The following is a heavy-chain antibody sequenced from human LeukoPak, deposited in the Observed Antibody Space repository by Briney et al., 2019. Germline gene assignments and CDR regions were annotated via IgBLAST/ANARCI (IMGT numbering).Heavy chain of an antibody. D-gene: IGHD3-16*01. V-gene: IGHV4-31*03. J-gene: IGHJ6*03. Sequence: PSETLSLTCTVSGGSIISGGYYWSWVRQHPGKGLEWIAYIYYSGSTYYNPSLKSRVTISVDTSKNQFSLRLSSVTAADTAVYYCARGGPFGYYYYYYMDVWGKGTTVTVSS. CDR3: ARGGPFGYYYYYYMDV. CDR2: IYYSGST. CDR1: GGSIISGGYY.